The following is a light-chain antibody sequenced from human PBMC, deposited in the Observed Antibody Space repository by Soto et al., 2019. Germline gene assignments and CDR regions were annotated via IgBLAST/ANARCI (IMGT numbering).Light chain of an antibody. J-gene: IGKJ2*01. CDR2: GAS. CDR3: QQYGSSPTYP. CDR1: QSVSSSY. V-gene: IGKV3-20*01. Sequence: EIVLTQSPGTLSLSPGERATLSCRASQSVSSSYLAWYQQKPGQAPRLLIYGASSRATGIPDRFSGSVYGTDFTLTISRLEPEDFAEYYCQQYGSSPTYPFVQGTKLENK.